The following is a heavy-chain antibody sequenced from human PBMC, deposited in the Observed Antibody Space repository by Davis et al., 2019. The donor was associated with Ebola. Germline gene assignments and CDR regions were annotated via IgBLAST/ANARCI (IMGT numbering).Heavy chain of an antibody. J-gene: IGHJ6*03. CDR3: ARDYSDDLYYYYYMDV. V-gene: IGHV3-74*01. Sequence: GESLKISCAASGFTFSGYYMHWVRQAPGKGLVWVSRIHRDGSPTNYADSVKGRFTISRDNAKNTLYLQMNSLRAEDTAVYYCARDYSDDLYYYYYMDVWGKGTTVTVSS. CDR1: GFTFSGYY. D-gene: IGHD4-11*01. CDR2: IHRDGSPT.